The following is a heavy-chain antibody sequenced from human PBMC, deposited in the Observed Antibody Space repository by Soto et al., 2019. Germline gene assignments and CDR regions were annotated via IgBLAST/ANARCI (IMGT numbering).Heavy chain of an antibody. J-gene: IGHJ6*02. V-gene: IGHV1-18*01. Sequence: APVKVSSKASGYTFTNYGFSWVRQAPGQGLEWMGWISGYNGNTKYAEKFQGRVTMTTDTSTSTAHMELRSLRSDDTAVYYCAREGQAPYYYYGMDVWGQGTAVTV. CDR1: GYTFTNYG. CDR2: ISGYNGNT. CDR3: AREGQAPYYYYGMDV.